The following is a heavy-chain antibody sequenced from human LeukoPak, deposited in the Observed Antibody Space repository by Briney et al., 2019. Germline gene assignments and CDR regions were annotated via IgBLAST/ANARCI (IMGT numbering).Heavy chain of an antibody. D-gene: IGHD1-26*01. CDR1: GGSISSSSYY. CDR2: IYYSGST. V-gene: IGHV4-39*01. Sequence: PSETLSLTCTVSGGSISSSSYYWGWIRQPPGKGLEWIGSIYYSGSTYYNPSLKSRVTISVDTSKNQFSLKLSSVTAADTAVYYCARGVGARTYYFDYWGQGTLVTVSS. CDR3: ARGVGARTYYFDY. J-gene: IGHJ4*02.